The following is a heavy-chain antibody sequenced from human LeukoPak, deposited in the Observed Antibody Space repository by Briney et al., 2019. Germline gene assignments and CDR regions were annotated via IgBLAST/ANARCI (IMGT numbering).Heavy chain of an antibody. D-gene: IGHD6-13*01. CDR3: ARNLGGSSWVFDY. CDR2: IYYSGST. V-gene: IGHV4-59*01. J-gene: IGHJ4*02. Sequence: SETLSLTCTVSGGSISSYYWSWIRQPPGKGLEWIGYIYYSGSTNYNPSLKSRASISVDTSKNQFSLKLSSVTAADTAVYYCARNLGGSSWVFDYWGQGTLVTVSS. CDR1: GGSISSYY.